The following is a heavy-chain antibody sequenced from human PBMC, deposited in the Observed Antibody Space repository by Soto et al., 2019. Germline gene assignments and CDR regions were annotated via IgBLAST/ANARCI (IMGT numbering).Heavy chain of an antibody. Sequence: SVKVSCKASGGTFSSYAISWVRQAPGQGLEWMGVIIPILGIANYAQKFQGRVTITADKSTSTAYMKLSSLRSEDTAVYYGASRGILTDYYFYGMDVWGQGTTVTVS. CDR2: IIPILGIA. V-gene: IGHV1-69*10. CDR3: ASRGILTDYYFYGMDV. CDR1: GGTFSSYA. J-gene: IGHJ6*02. D-gene: IGHD3-9*01.